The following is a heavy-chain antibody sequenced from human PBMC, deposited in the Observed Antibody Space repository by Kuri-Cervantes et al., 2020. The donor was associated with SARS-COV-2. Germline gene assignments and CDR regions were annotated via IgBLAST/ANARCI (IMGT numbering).Heavy chain of an antibody. Sequence: SVKVSCKASGYTFTSYGISWVRQAPGQGLEWMGGIIPNFGIANYAQKFQGRVTIAADKSTSTAYMELCCLRSEDTAVYYCARGSAAAFGVDYWGQGTLVTVSS. CDR2: IIPNFGIA. V-gene: IGHV1-69*10. CDR1: GYTFTSYG. D-gene: IGHD6-13*01. CDR3: ARGSAAAFGVDY. J-gene: IGHJ4*02.